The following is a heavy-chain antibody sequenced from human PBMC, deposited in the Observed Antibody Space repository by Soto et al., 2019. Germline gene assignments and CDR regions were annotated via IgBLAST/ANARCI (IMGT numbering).Heavy chain of an antibody. Sequence: QVQLVESGGGVVQPGRSLRLSCAASGFTFSSYGMHWVRQAPGKGLEWVAVIWYDGSNKYYADSVKGRFTISRDNSKNTLCLHMISLRAEDTAVYYCARDHRGFDYWGQGTLVTVSS. CDR2: IWYDGSNK. J-gene: IGHJ4*02. D-gene: IGHD3-16*01. CDR1: GFTFSSYG. CDR3: ARDHRGFDY. V-gene: IGHV3-33*01.